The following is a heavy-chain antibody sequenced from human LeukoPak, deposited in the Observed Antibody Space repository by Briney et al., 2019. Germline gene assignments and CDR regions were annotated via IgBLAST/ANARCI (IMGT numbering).Heavy chain of an antibody. D-gene: IGHD2-15*01. CDR2: ITGNSNYI. Sequence: GGSLRLSCAASGFTFSIYSINWVRKAPGKGLEWVSFITGNSNYIYYADSVKGRFTISRDNAKNSLYLQMNSLRVEDTAVYYCAKAGAVVVVAAKYFDYWGQGTLVTVSS. CDR3: AKAGAVVVVAAKYFDY. CDR1: GFTFSIYS. V-gene: IGHV3-21*01. J-gene: IGHJ4*02.